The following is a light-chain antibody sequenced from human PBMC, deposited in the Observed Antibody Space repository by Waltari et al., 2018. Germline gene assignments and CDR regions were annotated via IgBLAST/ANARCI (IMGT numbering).Light chain of an antibody. J-gene: IGKJ4*01. CDR1: QSVLYSSKNKNY. V-gene: IGKV4-1*01. CDR3: QQYYSTPLT. Sequence: DIVMTQSPDSLAVSLCERAPVKCKSSQSVLYSSKNKNYLAWYQQKPGQPPELLIHSASSRESGVPDRFSGSGSGTDFTLTISSLQAEDVAVYYCQQYYSTPLTFGGGTKVEIK. CDR2: SAS.